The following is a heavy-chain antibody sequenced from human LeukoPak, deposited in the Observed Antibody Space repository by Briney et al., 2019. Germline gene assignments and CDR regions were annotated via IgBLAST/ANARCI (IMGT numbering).Heavy chain of an antibody. D-gene: IGHD3-10*01. J-gene: IGHJ3*02. CDR2: ISSSSSYI. CDR1: GFTFSSYW. V-gene: IGHV3-21*01. Sequence: PGGSLRLSCAASGFTFSSYWMSWVRQAPGKGLEWVSSISSSSSYIYYADSVKGRFTISRDNAKNSLYLQMNSLRAEDTAVYYCARLMGRSNPSPFDIWGQGTMVTVSS. CDR3: ARLMGRSNPSPFDI.